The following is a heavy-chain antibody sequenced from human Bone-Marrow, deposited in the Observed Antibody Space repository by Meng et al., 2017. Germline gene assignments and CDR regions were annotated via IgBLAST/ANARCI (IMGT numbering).Heavy chain of an antibody. Sequence: VLSRGWGETAGASGKGSCKHSGNNFPDYYIHWVRPAPRQGLECMGRINPKSGDTHYAQKFQARVTMTGDTSISTAYMELSGLRSDDTAMYYCARDEDISAAGKLFGDYWGQGTLVTVSS. CDR3: ARDEDISAAGKLFGDY. D-gene: IGHD6-25*01. J-gene: IGHJ4*02. V-gene: IGHV1-2*06. CDR1: GNNFPDYY. CDR2: INPKSGDT.